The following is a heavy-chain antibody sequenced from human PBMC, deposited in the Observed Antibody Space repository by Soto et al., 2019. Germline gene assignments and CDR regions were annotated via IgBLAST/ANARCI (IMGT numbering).Heavy chain of an antibody. D-gene: IGHD2-15*01. CDR3: ARELDRQVVAATLDY. V-gene: IGHV4-34*01. CDR2: INHSGST. J-gene: IGHJ4*02. Sequence: QVQLQQWGAGLLKPSETLSLTCAVYGGSFSGYYWSWIRQPPGKGLEWIGEINHSGSTNYNPSLNTRVTISVDTSKNQFSLKLSSGTAADTAVYYCARELDRQVVAATLDYWGQGTLLTVSS. CDR1: GGSFSGYY.